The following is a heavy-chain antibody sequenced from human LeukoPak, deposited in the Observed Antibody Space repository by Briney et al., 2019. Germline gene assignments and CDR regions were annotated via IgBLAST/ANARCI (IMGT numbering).Heavy chain of an antibody. CDR2: IYYSGST. V-gene: IGHV4-39*01. CDR1: GGSISSSSYY. CDR3: ARHSLDDFWSGLGYYYYGMDA. J-gene: IGHJ6*02. D-gene: IGHD3-3*01. Sequence: SETLSLTCTVSGGSISSSSYYWGWIRQPPGKGLEWIGSIYYSGSTYYNPSLKSRVTISVDTSKNQFSLKLSSVTAADTAVYYCARHSLDDFWSGLGYYYYGMDAWGQGTTVTVSS.